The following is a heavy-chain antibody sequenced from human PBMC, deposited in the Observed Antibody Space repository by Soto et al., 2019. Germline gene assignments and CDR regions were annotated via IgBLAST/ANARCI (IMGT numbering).Heavy chain of an antibody. CDR2: IKSKTDGGTT. J-gene: IGHJ4*02. CDR3: TTVEPSFFYGTRIDY. Sequence: GGSLRLSCAASGFTASGFSFSNVWMNWVRQAPGKGLEWVGRIKSKTDGGTTDYAAFVTGRFTISRDDSEERVYLQMKSLKTEDTAIYYCTTVEPSFFYGTRIDYWGQGTLVTVSS. CDR1: ASGFTASGFSFSNVW. D-gene: IGHD4-17*01. V-gene: IGHV3-15*07.